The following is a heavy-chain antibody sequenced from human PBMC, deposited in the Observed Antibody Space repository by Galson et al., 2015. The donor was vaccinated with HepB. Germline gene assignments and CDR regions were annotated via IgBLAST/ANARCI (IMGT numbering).Heavy chain of an antibody. V-gene: IGHV3-73*01. CDR3: TRMGDLPGYSSL. D-gene: IGHD6-13*01. CDR1: GFTFSGSA. J-gene: IGHJ4*02. Sequence: SLRLSCAASGFTFSGSAIHWIRQASGRGLEWICRIGSKANNYSTTYVASVRGRFTMSRDDSKNTAFLQLNSLKTDDTAVYYCTRMGDLPGYSSLWGQGTLVTVSS. CDR2: IGSKANNYST.